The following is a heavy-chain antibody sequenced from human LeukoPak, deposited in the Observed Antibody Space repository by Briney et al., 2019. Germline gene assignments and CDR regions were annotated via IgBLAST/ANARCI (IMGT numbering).Heavy chain of an antibody. CDR1: GFTFRSYA. CDR3: AKKMEQWEPRLRWYFDY. D-gene: IGHD1-26*01. V-gene: IGHV3-30*04. Sequence: PGGSLRLSCAASGFTFRSYAMHWVRQAPGKGLEWVALISYDGSKRYFADSVKGRFTISRDNSKNTLYLQMNSLRAEDTAVYYCAKKMEQWEPRLRWYFDYRGQGTLVTVSS. J-gene: IGHJ4*02. CDR2: ISYDGSKR.